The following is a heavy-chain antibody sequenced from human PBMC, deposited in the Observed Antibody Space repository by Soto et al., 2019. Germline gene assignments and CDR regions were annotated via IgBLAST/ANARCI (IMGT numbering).Heavy chain of an antibody. Sequence: GASVKVSCKASGFTCTSSAVQWVRQARGQRLEWIGWIVVGSGNTNYAQKFQERVTITRDMSTSTAYMELSSLRSEDTAVYYCAARTYYYDSSGYLFDYWGQGTLVTVS. V-gene: IGHV1-58*01. CDR2: IVVGSGNT. CDR1: GFTCTSSA. J-gene: IGHJ4*02. D-gene: IGHD3-22*01. CDR3: AARTYYYDSSGYLFDY.